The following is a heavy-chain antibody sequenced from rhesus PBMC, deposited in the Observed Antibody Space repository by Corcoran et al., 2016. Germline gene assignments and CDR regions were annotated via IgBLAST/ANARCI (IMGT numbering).Heavy chain of an antibody. CDR1: GYTFTSYS. CDR3: ARPAGYSSSYFDH. D-gene: IGHD6-19*01. J-gene: IGHJ4*01. Sequence: QVQLVQSGAEVKKPGASVKLSCKASGYTFTSYSINWVRQAPAQVLDWMGRNNPRNGKRGYEKKFQGRVTMNRETSTSTAYMELNSLRSEDTAVYYWARPAGYSSSYFDHWGQGVLVTVSS. CDR2: NNPRNGKR. V-gene: IGHV1S9*01.